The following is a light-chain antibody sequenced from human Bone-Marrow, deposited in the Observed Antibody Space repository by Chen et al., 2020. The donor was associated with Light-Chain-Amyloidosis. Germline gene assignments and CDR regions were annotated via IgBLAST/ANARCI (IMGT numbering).Light chain of an antibody. Sequence: QYALTQPASVSGSPCQSITISRIGTSSDVGGYNYVSWYQQHPGNAPKLMIYDVSNRPSGVSNRFSGSKSGNTASLTISGLQAEDEADYYCSSYTSSSTPWVFGGGTKLTVL. CDR1: SSDVGGYNY. CDR2: DVS. CDR3: SSYTSSSTPWV. J-gene: IGLJ3*02. V-gene: IGLV2-14*01.